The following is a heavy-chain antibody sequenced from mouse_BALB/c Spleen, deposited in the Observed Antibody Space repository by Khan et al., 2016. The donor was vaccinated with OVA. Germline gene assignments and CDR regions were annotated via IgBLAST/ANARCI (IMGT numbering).Heavy chain of an antibody. V-gene: IGHV1S135*01. J-gene: IGHJ3*01. CDR2: IDPFSGGT. D-gene: IGHD2-2*01. CDR1: GYSFTTYY. Sequence: VQLQQSGPELMKPGTSVKISCMASGYSFTTYYIHWVMQSHETSLEWIGYIDPFSGGTTYNQKFKGKATLTVDKSSSTAYIHLSNLTSEDSAVYYCTRHGYVAWFTYWGQGTLVTVSA. CDR3: TRHGYVAWFTY.